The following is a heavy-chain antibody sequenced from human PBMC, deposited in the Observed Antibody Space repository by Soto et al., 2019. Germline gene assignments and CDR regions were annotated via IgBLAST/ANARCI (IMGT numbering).Heavy chain of an antibody. J-gene: IGHJ6*03. Sequence: SETLSLTCTVSGGSISSYYWSWIRQPPGKGLEWIGYIYYSGSTNYNPSLKSRVTISVDTSKNQFSLKLSSVTAADTAVYYCARAEYYVFCGVYEMNPKKYYYYYRDVGGKGTRVTVPS. V-gene: IGHV4-59*01. D-gene: IGHD3-3*01. CDR1: GGSISSYY. CDR3: ARAEYYVFCGVYEMNPKKYYYYYRDV. CDR2: IYYSGST.